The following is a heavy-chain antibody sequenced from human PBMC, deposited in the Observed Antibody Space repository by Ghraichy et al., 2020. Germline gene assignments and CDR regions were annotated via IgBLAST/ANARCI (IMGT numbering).Heavy chain of an antibody. CDR2: IHHSGGT. J-gene: IGHJ4*02. V-gene: IGHV4-4*02. D-gene: IGHD2/OR15-2a*01. CDR3: IQNGFYALEY. Sequence: SETLSLTCTVSGGSIRSDNWMSLVRQPPGKGLEWIGEIHHSGGTNYNPSLKSRVTISIDTSKNQFSLRLTSLTAADTAVYYCIQNGFYALEYWGQGTLVTASS. CDR1: GGSIRSDNW.